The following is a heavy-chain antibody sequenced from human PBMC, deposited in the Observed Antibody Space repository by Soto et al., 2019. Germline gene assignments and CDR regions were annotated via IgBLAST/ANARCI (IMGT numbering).Heavy chain of an antibody. CDR1: GFTVSSNY. J-gene: IGHJ6*02. CDR3: VGYSGYDTWNDFYYGMDV. CDR2: IYNGGIT. V-gene: IGHV3-53*04. D-gene: IGHD5-12*01. Sequence: WSLRLSCAASGFTVSSNYMSWVRQAPGKGLEWVSFIYNGGITYYADSVKGRFTISRHNSKNTLYLQMNSLRAEDTAVYYCVGYSGYDTWNDFYYGMDVWGQGTTVTVSS.